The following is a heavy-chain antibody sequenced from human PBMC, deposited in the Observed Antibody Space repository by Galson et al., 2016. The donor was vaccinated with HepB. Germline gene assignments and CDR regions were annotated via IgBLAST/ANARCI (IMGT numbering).Heavy chain of an antibody. Sequence: SVKVSCKASGDTFTGYYIHWVRQAPGQGLEWMAWLSANSGATNYAQKFQGWVTMTRDTSISTAYMELTSLTSDATAIYYCATSTGYRSGWGAFDIWGKGTMATVAS. D-gene: IGHD6-25*01. V-gene: IGHV1-2*04. CDR3: ATSTGYRSGWGAFDI. J-gene: IGHJ3*02. CDR2: LSANSGAT. CDR1: GDTFTGYY.